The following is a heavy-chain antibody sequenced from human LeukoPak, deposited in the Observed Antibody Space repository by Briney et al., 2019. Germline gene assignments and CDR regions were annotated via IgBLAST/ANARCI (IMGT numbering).Heavy chain of an antibody. D-gene: IGHD2-2*01. J-gene: IGHJ3*02. CDR3: ARGHCSSTSCSGDAFDI. Sequence: GESLKISCKGSGYTFTTYWIAWVRQMPGKGLEWMGIIYPGDSDTRYSPSFQGQGTISADKSVSTAYLQWSRLKASDTAMYYCARGHCSSTSCSGDAFDIWGRGTMVTVSS. CDR2: IYPGDSDT. CDR1: GYTFTTYW. V-gene: IGHV5-51*01.